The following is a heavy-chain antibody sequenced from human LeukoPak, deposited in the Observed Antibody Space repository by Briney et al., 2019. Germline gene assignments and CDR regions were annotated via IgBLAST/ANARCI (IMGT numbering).Heavy chain of an antibody. CDR1: CGSINSYY. Sequence: SEALSPTFTVSCGSINSYYWSWSRPPPGKGREWIGYIYYSGSTSYNPSLKSRVTISVDTSKNHFSLKLTSVTAADTAVYYCARHGRWDSGTYSFDYWGQGTLITVSS. D-gene: IGHD1-1*01. CDR3: ARHGRWDSGTYSFDY. V-gene: IGHV4-59*08. CDR2: IYYSGST. J-gene: IGHJ4*02.